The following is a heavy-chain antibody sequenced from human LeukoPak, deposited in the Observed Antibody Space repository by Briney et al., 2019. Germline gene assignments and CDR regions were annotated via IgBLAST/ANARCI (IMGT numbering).Heavy chain of an antibody. Sequence: GGSLRLSCAASGFTFSSYAMHWVRQAPGKGLEYVSAISSNGGSTYYANSVKGRSTISRDNSKNTLYLQMGSLRAEDMAVYYCARADYNYYYYGMDVWGQGTTVTVSS. CDR1: GFTFSSYA. D-gene: IGHD4-11*01. CDR3: ARADYNYYYYGMDV. J-gene: IGHJ6*02. V-gene: IGHV3-64*01. CDR2: ISSNGGST.